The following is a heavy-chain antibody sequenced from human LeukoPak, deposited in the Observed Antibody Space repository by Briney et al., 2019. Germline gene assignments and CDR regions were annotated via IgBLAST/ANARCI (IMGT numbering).Heavy chain of an antibody. CDR1: GFIFSSYA. V-gene: IGHV3-23*01. Sequence: GGSLRLSCAASGFIFSSYAMSWVRQAPGKGLEWVSGISGSGGGTYYADSVKGRFTISRDNSKNTLYLQMNNLRAEDTAVYYCAKDSGSSGIDYWGQGTLVTVSS. CDR3: AKDSGSSGIDY. D-gene: IGHD6-13*01. CDR2: ISGSGGGT. J-gene: IGHJ4*02.